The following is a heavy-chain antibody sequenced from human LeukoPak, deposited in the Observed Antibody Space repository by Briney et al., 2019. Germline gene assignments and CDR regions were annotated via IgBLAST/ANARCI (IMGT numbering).Heavy chain of an antibody. J-gene: IGHJ4*02. CDR2: ITSNSDAI. Sequence: GGSLRLSCKASGFNFNIYWMTWVRQAPGKGLEWLSYITSNSDAIHYADSVKGRFTISRDNAKNSLFLQMNSLGTEDTAVYYCVCDYNRKSGYWGQGTLVTVSS. CDR1: GFNFNIYW. CDR3: VCDYNRKSGY. D-gene: IGHD4-11*01. V-gene: IGHV3-48*04.